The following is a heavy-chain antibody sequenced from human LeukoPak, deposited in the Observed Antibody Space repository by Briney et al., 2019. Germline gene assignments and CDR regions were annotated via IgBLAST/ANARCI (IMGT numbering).Heavy chain of an antibody. J-gene: IGHJ2*01. Sequence: GGSLRLSCAASGFTFSSYGMHWVRQAPGKGLEWVSSISRSSSYIYHADSVKGRFTISRDNAKNSLYLQMNSLRAEDTAVYYCATLDSSGYYWYFDLWGRGTLVTVSS. CDR3: ATLDSSGYYWYFDL. CDR2: ISRSSSYI. D-gene: IGHD3-22*01. CDR1: GFTFSSYG. V-gene: IGHV3-21*01.